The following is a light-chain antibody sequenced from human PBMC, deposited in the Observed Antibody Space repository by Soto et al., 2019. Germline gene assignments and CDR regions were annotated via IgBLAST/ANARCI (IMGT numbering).Light chain of an antibody. Sequence: AIQLTQSPSSLSASVGDSVTITCRASQDIRGALAWYQQKPGKAPKILIYDVSTLESGVPSRFSGSSSGTDFTLTISSLQPVDFATYYCQQCNSYPITFGQGTRLEIK. CDR3: QQCNSYPIT. CDR1: QDIRGA. CDR2: DVS. J-gene: IGKJ5*01. V-gene: IGKV1-13*02.